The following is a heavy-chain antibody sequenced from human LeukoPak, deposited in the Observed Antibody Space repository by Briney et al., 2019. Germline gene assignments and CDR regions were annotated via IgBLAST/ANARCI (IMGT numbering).Heavy chain of an antibody. J-gene: IGHJ4*02. D-gene: IGHD6-13*01. CDR2: ISYDGSSK. CDR3: ARETGYSTY. V-gene: IGHV3-30-3*01. CDR1: GFTFSSYA. Sequence: HAGRSLRLSCAVSGFTFSSYAMHWVRQAPGKGLDWVAVISYDGSSKYYADSVKGRFTISRDNSKNTVYLQMNSLRTEDTAVYYCARETGYSTYWGQGTLVTVSS.